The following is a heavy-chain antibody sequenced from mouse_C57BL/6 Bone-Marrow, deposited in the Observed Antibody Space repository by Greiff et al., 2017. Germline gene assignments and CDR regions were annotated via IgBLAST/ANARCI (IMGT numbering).Heavy chain of an antibody. CDR1: GFPITSGYY. CDR3: AGDRPTTVHYAMDY. J-gene: IGHJ4*01. Sequence: KLVESGPGLVKPSQSLFLTCSITGFPITSGYYWIWIRQSPGKPLEWMGYITHSGETFYNPSLQSPISFTRETSKNQFFLQLNTVTTEDTALYYCAGDRPTTVHYAMDYWGQGTSVTVSS. D-gene: IGHD1-1*01. V-gene: IGHV12-3*01. CDR2: ITHSGET.